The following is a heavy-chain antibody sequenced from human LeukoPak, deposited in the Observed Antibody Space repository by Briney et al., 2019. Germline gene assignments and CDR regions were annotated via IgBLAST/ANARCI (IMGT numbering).Heavy chain of an antibody. J-gene: IGHJ4*02. CDR1: GFTVSSDY. V-gene: IGHV3-53*01. Sequence: GGSLRLSCAASGFTVSSDYMSWVRQAPGKGLEWVSVIYSGSSTYYADSVKGRFTISRDNSKNTLYLQMNSLRAEDTAVYYCARSIAARYYFDYWGQGTLVTVSS. CDR3: ARSIAARYYFDY. CDR2: IYSGSST. D-gene: IGHD6-13*01.